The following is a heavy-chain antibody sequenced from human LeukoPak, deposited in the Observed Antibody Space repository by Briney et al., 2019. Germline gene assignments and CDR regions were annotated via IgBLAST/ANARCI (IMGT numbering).Heavy chain of an antibody. CDR1: GFTISSYE. J-gene: IGHJ6*04. CDR3: AKPGMNIIVDD. CDR2: LSSSGSTI. V-gene: IGHV3-48*03. Sequence: GGLLSFSCAAYGFTISSYERKWRRLAPGQGVEWVINLSSSGSTIYYAASVKGQSTISRDNARNSPYLQMNSLRAADTAVYYCAKPGMNIIVDDWGKGTTVTISS. D-gene: IGHD1-14*01.